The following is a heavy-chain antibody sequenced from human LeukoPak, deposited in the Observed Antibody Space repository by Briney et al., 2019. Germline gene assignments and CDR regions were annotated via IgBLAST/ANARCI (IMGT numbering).Heavy chain of an antibody. CDR2: INPNSGGT. J-gene: IGHJ4*02. CDR1: GYTFTGYY. CDR3: ARDRGIAAGLDY. V-gene: IGHV1-2*02. Sequence: GASVKVSCKASGYTFTGYYMHWVRQAPGQGLEWMGWINPNSGGTNYAQRFQGRVTMTRDTSISTAYMELSRLRSDDTAVYYCARDRGIAAGLDYWGQGTLVTVSS. D-gene: IGHD6-13*01.